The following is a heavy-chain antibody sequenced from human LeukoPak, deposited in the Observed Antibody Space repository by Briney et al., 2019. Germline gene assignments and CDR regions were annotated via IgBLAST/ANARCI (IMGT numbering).Heavy chain of an antibody. Sequence: SETLSLTCTVSGGSISSYYWSWIRQPPGKGLEWIGYIYYSGSTNYNPSLKSRVTISVDTSKNQFSLKLSSVTAADTAVYYCAAQVEMATNPIDYWGQGTLVTVSS. V-gene: IGHV4-59*01. D-gene: IGHD5-24*01. CDR3: AAQVEMATNPIDY. CDR1: GGSISSYY. CDR2: IYYSGST. J-gene: IGHJ4*02.